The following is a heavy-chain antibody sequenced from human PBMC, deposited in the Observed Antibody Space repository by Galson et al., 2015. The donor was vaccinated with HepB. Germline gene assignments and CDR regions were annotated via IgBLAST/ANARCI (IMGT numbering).Heavy chain of an antibody. CDR1: GYTFTSYA. J-gene: IGHJ6*03. V-gene: IGHV7-4-1*02. CDR2: INTNTGNP. CDR3: ARVPYGDYEGDYYYYMDV. D-gene: IGHD4-17*01. Sequence: SVKVSCKASGYTFTSYAMNWVRQAPGQGLEWMGWINTNTGNPTYAQGFTGRFVFSLDTSVSTAYLQISSLKAEDTAVYYCARVPYGDYEGDYYYYMDVRSKGTTVTVSS.